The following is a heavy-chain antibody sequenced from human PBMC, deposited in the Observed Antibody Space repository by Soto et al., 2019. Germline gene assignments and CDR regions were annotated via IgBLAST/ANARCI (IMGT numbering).Heavy chain of an antibody. J-gene: IGHJ4*02. V-gene: IGHV4-59*08. Sequence: SETLSLTCTVSGGSIGTYYWSWIRQPPGKGLEWIGYIYYSGSTNYNPSLKSRVTISVGTSKNQFSLKLNSMTAADTAVYYCARHNYGSGSTYFDYWGQGTLVTVSS. D-gene: IGHD3-10*01. CDR2: IYYSGST. CDR3: ARHNYGSGSTYFDY. CDR1: GGSIGTYY.